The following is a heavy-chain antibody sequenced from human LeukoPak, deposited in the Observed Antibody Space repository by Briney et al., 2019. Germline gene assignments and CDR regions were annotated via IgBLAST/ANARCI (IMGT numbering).Heavy chain of an antibody. V-gene: IGHV3-48*01. J-gene: IGHJ4*02. CDR2: ISGRSSTI. Sequence: GGSLRLSCAASAFTLSDYSMNWVRQAPGKGLEWVSYISGRSSTIYYADSVKGRFTISRDNAKNLMYLQMNSLRAEDTAVYYCARDRIKSGSYYFDYWGQGTLVTVSS. CDR3: ARDRIKSGSYYFDY. D-gene: IGHD1-26*01. CDR1: AFTLSDYS.